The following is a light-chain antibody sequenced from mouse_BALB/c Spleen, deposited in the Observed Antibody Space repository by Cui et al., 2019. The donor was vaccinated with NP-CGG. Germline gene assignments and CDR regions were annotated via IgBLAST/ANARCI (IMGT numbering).Light chain of an antibody. Sequence: HAIVTQESALTTSPGETVTLTCRPSTEAVTTSHYANWVQEKPDHLFTGLIGGTNNRAPGIPARFSGSLIGDKAALTITGAQTEDEAIYFCALWYSNHWVFGGGTKLTVL. CDR1: TEAVTTSHY. CDR2: GTN. V-gene: IGLV1*01. J-gene: IGLJ1*01. CDR3: ALWYSNHWV.